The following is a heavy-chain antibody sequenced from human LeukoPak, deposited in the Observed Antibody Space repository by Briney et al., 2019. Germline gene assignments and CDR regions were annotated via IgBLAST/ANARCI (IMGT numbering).Heavy chain of an antibody. Sequence: GGSLRLSCAASGFTFRNVWMSWVRQAPGKGLEWVCRIKSKTDGETTQYAAPVKGRFTISRDDSRNTLYLQMDSLTTGDTAVYYCSTVLNGDTDYWGRGALVTVSS. CDR1: GFTFRNVW. CDR3: STVLNGDTDY. CDR2: IKSKTDGETT. V-gene: IGHV3-15*01. D-gene: IGHD5-24*01. J-gene: IGHJ4*02.